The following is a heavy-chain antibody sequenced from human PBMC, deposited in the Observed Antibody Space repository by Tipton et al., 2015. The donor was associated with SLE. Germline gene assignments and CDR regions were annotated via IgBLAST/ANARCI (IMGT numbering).Heavy chain of an antibody. V-gene: IGHV3-48*03. CDR2: ISSSGSTI. CDR3: VRLRGHYGDVEGGAFGY. D-gene: IGHD4-17*01. Sequence: GSLRLSCAASGFPFDSSWMNWVRQPPGKGLEWIAYISSSGSTIHYADSVKGRFTISRDNAKNSLYVQMNSLRGEDTAVYYCVRLRGHYGDVEGGAFGYWGQGTLVTVSS. CDR1: GFPFDSSW. J-gene: IGHJ4*02.